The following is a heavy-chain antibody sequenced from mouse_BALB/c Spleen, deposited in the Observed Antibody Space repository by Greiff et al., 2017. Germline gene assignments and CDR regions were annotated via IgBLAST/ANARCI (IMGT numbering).Heavy chain of an antibody. J-gene: IGHJ3*01. CDR3: ARQDGSWFAY. CDR2: ISSGGSYT. Sequence: EVQVVESGGGLVKPGGSLKLSCAASGFTFSSYAMSWVRQTPEKRLEWVATISSGGSYTYYPDSVKGRFTISRDNAKNTLYLQMSSLRSEDTAMYYCARQDGSWFAYWGQGTLVTVSA. CDR1: GFTFSSYA. D-gene: IGHD1-1*01. V-gene: IGHV5-9-3*01.